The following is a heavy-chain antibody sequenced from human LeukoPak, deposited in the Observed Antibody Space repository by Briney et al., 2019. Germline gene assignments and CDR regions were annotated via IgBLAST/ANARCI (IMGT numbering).Heavy chain of an antibody. CDR3: ARLSYFEFWGVY. V-gene: IGHV3-66*04. Sequence: GGSLRLSCAASGFTVSSTYMSWVRQAPGKGLEWVSIIYSSGSTYYADSVKGRFSISRDNSKNTLYLQMNSLRAEDTAVYYCARLSYFEFWGVYWGQGTPVTVSS. D-gene: IGHD3-3*01. CDR1: GFTVSSTY. J-gene: IGHJ4*02. CDR2: IYSSGST.